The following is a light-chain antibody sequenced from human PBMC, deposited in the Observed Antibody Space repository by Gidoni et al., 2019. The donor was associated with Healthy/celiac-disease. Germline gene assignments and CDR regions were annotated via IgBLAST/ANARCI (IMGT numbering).Light chain of an antibody. CDR2: AAS. Sequence: DIPMTQSPSSLSASVGDRVTITCRASQSISSYLNWYQQKPGKAPKRLIYAASSLQSGVPSRFSGRGSGTDFTLTIRSLQPEDFATYYCQQSYSTLDTFXXXTKLEIK. J-gene: IGKJ2*01. CDR1: QSISSY. V-gene: IGKV1-39*01. CDR3: QQSYSTLDT.